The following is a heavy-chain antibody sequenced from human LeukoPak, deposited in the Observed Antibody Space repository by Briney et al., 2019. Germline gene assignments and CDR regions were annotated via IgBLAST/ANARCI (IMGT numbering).Heavy chain of an antibody. CDR3: ARDITVVSLTSIGFDY. V-gene: IGHV1-18*01. J-gene: IGHJ4*02. CDR2: ISSYNGKT. CDR1: GYTFTSYG. Sequence: ASVKVSCKASGYTFTSYGLSWVRQAPGQGLEWMGWISSYNGKTNYAQKFRGRLTMTTDTSTSTAYMELRSLTSDDTAVYYCARDITVVSLTSIGFDYWSQGTVVTVSS. D-gene: IGHD3-16*01.